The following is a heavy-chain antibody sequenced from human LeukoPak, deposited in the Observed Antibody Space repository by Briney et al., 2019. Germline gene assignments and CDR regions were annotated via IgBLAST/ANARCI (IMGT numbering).Heavy chain of an antibody. J-gene: IGHJ6*03. CDR3: ARGYCSGGSCYSYYYYNYMDV. V-gene: IGHV4-59*12. D-gene: IGHD2-15*01. CDR1: GGSISSYY. Sequence: SETLSLTCTVSGGSISSYYWSWIRQPPGKGLEWIGYIYYSGSTNYNPSLKSRVTISVDTSKNQFSLKLSSVTAADTAVYYCARGYCSGGSCYSYYYYNYMDVWGKGTTVTVSS. CDR2: IYYSGST.